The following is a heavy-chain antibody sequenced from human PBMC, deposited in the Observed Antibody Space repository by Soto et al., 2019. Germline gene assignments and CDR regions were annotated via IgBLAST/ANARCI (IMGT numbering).Heavy chain of an antibody. CDR1: GFNFHWYW. CDR2: IKTDASEK. D-gene: IGHD3-10*01. CDR3: ERDSGYGAGNAVNHYIDY. J-gene: IGHJ4*01. V-gene: IGHV3-7*01. Sequence: EVQLVESGGGLVQPGGSLRLSCAASGFNFHWYWMSWVRQAPGKGLEWLATIKTDASEKKYVDSVKGRFTMSRDNARKSVYLQMDSMRTEDTAVYYCERDSGYGAGNAVNHYIDYRGHGTLVNVSS.